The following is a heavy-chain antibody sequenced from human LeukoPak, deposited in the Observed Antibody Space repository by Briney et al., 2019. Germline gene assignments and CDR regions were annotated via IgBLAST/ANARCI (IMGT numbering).Heavy chain of an antibody. Sequence: SETLSLTCTVSGGSISTYYWSWIRQPPGKGLEWIGYIYYTGSTSYNPSLKSRVTMSLDASKNQFSLELNSVTPADTAVYYCARMTTVTANNWFDPWGQGTLVTVSS. CDR2: IYYTGST. J-gene: IGHJ5*02. CDR3: ARMTTVTANNWFDP. V-gene: IGHV4-59*01. CDR1: GGSISTYY. D-gene: IGHD4-17*01.